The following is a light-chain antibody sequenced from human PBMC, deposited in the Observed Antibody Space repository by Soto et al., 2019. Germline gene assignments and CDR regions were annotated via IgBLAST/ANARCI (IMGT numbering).Light chain of an antibody. CDR3: CSYGGGYTPLV. CDR2: DVS. CDR1: RSDVGVYNY. Sequence: QSALTQPRSVSASPGQSVTLSCTGSRSDVGVYNYVSWYQQRPGKAPKLMIYDVSKRPSGVPGRFSGSKSGNTASLTISGLQAEDEADYYCCSYGGGYTPLVFGGGTKLTVL. J-gene: IGLJ2*01. V-gene: IGLV2-11*01.